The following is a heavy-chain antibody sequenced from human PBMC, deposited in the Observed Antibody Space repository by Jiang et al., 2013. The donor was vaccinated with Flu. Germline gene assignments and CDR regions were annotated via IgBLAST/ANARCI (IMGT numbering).Heavy chain of an antibody. CDR3: ARVVAATPGGYYYYGMDV. J-gene: IGHJ6*02. V-gene: IGHV4-34*01. Sequence: GSGLVKPSETLSLTCAVYGGSFSGYYWSWIRQPPGKGLEWIGEINHSGSTNYNPSLKSRVTISVDTSKNQFSLKLSSVTAADTAVYYCARVVAATPGGYYYYGMDVWG. CDR1: GGSFSGYY. CDR2: INHSGST. D-gene: IGHD2-15*01.